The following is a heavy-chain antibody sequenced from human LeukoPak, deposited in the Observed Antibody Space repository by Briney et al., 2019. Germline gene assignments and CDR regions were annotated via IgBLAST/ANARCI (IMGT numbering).Heavy chain of an antibody. V-gene: IGHV4-39*07. CDR2: VYYSGST. CDR3: AGGDSSGYYPVFDY. D-gene: IGHD3-22*01. J-gene: IGHJ4*02. CDR1: GDSISSGSSY. Sequence: SETLSLTCTVSGDSISSGSSYWGWIRQPPGKGLEWIGTVYYSGSTYYNSSLASRVTISVDTSKNQFSLKLSSVTAADTAVYYCAGGDSSGYYPVFDYWGQGTLVTVSS.